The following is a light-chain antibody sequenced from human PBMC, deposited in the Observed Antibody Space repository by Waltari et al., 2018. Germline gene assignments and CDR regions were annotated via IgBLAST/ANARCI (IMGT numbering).Light chain of an antibody. CDR2: YKSDSDK. J-gene: IGLJ7*01. CDR1: SGINVGTYR. CDR3: MIWHGSAAV. Sequence: QAVLTQPSSLSATPGASASLTCTLRSGINVGTYRIYWYQKKPGSPPQYLLRYKSDSDKQQGSGVPSRFSGSKDVSANAGILLISGLQSEDEADYYCMIWHGSAAVFGGGTQLTVL. V-gene: IGLV5-45*03.